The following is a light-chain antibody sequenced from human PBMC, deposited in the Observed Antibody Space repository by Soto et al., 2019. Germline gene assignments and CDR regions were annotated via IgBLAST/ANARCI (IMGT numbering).Light chain of an antibody. CDR3: SSFAGNNNLV. CDR1: SSDVGGYNY. V-gene: IGLV2-8*01. CDR2: EVS. J-gene: IGLJ2*01. Sequence: QSVLTQPPSASGSRGQSVTISCTGTSSDVGGYNYVSRYQQHPGKAPKLMISEVSKRPSGVPDRFSGPKSGNTASLTVSGLQAEDEADYYCSSFAGNNNLVFGGGTKLTVL.